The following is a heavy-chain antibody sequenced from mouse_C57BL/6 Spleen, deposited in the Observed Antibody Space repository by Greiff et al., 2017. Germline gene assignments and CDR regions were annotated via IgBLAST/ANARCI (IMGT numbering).Heavy chain of an antibody. CDR1: GNTFTSYW. Sequence: QVQLQQPGAELVMPGASVKLSCKASGNTFTSYWMHWVKQRPGQGLEWIGEIDPSDSYTNYTQKFKGKSTLTVDKSSSTAYMQLSSLTSEDSAVYYCARSYDYDGGGFAYWGQGTLVTVSA. V-gene: IGHV1-69*01. CDR3: ARSYDYDGGGFAY. CDR2: IDPSDSYT. D-gene: IGHD2-4*01. J-gene: IGHJ3*01.